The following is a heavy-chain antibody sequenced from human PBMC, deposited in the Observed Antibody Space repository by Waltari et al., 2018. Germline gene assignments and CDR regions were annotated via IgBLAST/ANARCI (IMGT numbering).Heavy chain of an antibody. CDR3: AREVAGRDLDY. D-gene: IGHD6-19*01. CDR2: INHSGST. Sequence: QVQLQQWGAGLLKPSETLSLTCAVYGGSFSGYYWSWIRQPPGKGLEWIGEINHSGSTNYNPSLKSRVTISVDTSKNQFSLKLSSVTAADTAVYYCAREVAGRDLDYWGQGTLVTVSS. J-gene: IGHJ4*02. V-gene: IGHV4-34*01. CDR1: GGSFSGYY.